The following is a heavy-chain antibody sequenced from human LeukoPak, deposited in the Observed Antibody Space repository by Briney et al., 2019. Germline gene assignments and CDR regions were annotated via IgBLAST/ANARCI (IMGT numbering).Heavy chain of an antibody. J-gene: IGHJ4*02. Sequence: AASVTVSCTASGYTFTSYDINWVRQATGQGLEWMGWMNPNSGNTGYAQKFQGRVTMTRDTSTSTVYMELSSLRSEDTAVYYCARDSPYYYDSSGYYGAIRYWGQGTLVTVSS. CDR2: MNPNSGNT. CDR3: ARDSPYYYDSSGYYGAIRY. V-gene: IGHV1-8*01. D-gene: IGHD3-22*01. CDR1: GYTFTSYD.